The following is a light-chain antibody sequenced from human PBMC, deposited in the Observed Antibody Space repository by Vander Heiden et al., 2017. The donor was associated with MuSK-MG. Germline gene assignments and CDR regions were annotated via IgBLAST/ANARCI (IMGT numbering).Light chain of an antibody. V-gene: IGLV1-44*01. J-gene: IGLJ3*02. CDR2: SST. Sequence: QSVLTQPPSASGTPGQRVTIPCSGSSSNIGSNAVNWYQQLPGTAPKLLIYSSTQRPSGVPDRFSASKSGTSVSLAISGLQSDDEADYYCAAWDDSLNGWVIGGGTKLTVL. CDR3: AAWDDSLNGWV. CDR1: SSNIGSNA.